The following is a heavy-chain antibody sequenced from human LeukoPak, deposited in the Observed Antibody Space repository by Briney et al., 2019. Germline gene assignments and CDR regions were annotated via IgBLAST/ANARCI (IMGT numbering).Heavy chain of an antibody. J-gene: IGHJ4*02. D-gene: IGHD5-18*01. CDR3: VKDRYSSAYYFEN. CDR2: ISGSGAST. V-gene: IGHV3-23*01. Sequence: PGGSLRLSCAASGFVFSTYAMSWVRQAPGRGLEWVSGISGSGASTYSANSVKGRFTISRDNSKNTLDLQMNSLRAEDTAIYYCVKDRYSSAYYFENWGQGTLVVVSS. CDR1: GFVFSTYA.